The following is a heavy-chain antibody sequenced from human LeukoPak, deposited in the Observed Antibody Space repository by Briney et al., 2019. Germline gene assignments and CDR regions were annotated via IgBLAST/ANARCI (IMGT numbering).Heavy chain of an antibody. V-gene: IGHV1-2*02. CDR3: ARDRQRAASCYCY. D-gene: IGHD2-2*01. Sequence: GASMKVSCKASGYTFTGYWMHWVRQAPGQGLEWMGWINPNSGGTNYAQKFQGRVTMTRDTSISTAYMELSRLRSDDTAVYYCARDRQRAASCYCYWGQGTLVTVSS. CDR1: GYTFTGYW. J-gene: IGHJ4*02. CDR2: INPNSGGT.